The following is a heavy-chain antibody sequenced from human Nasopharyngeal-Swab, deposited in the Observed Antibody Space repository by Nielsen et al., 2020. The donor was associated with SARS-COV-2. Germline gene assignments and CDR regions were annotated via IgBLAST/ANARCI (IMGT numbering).Heavy chain of an antibody. CDR3: ATVTPGYRDSSVPPLDP. CDR1: GYTLTEWY. J-gene: IGHJ5*02. Sequence: ASVKVSCKVSGYTLTEWYINWVRQAPGKGLEWMGGFDPDEGETIYAQRFQGRVTMTEDTSTDTGYMELGSLRSEDTAVYYCATVTPGYRDSSVPPLDPWGQGTLVTVSS. V-gene: IGHV1-24*01. CDR2: FDPDEGET. D-gene: IGHD3-22*01.